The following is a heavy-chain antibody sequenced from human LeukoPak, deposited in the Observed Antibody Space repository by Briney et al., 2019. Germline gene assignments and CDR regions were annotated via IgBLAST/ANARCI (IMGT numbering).Heavy chain of an antibody. CDR3: AKGHVDTAMASDY. CDR1: GFTFSSYS. D-gene: IGHD5-18*01. J-gene: IGHJ4*02. CDR2: ISGSGGST. Sequence: PGGSLRLSCAASGFTFSSYSMTWVRQAPGKGLEWVSAISGSGGSTYYADSVKGRFTISRDNSKNTLYLQMNSLRAEDTAVYYCAKGHVDTAMASDYWGQGTLVTVSS. V-gene: IGHV3-23*01.